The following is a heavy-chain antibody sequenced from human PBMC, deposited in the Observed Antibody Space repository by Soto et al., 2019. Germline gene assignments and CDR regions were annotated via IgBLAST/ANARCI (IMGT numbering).Heavy chain of an antibody. CDR2: INAYNGNT. CDR1: GYSFTSYG. V-gene: IGHV1-18*01. Sequence: ASVKVSCKASGYSFTSYGISWVRQAPGQGLEWMGWINAYNGNTNYAQKFQGRVTMTTDESTSTAYMELSSLRSEDTAVYYCAICRDGYSGNFDYWGPGTLVTVAS. CDR3: AICRDGYSGNFDY. J-gene: IGHJ4*02. D-gene: IGHD5-18*01.